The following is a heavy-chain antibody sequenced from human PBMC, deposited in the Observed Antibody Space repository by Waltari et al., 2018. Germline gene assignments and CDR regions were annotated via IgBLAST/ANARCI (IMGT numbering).Heavy chain of an antibody. CDR2: ISTGGSTI. Sequence: EVQLIESGGALVQPGGSLRLSCAASGFGFSNFRMNWVRPAPGKGLEWIAYISTGGSTIYYADSVKGRFTISRDNAKNSLYLQMNGLTDEDTAIYYCTPLDYWGRGALVTVSS. V-gene: IGHV3-48*02. J-gene: IGHJ4*02. CDR3: TPLDY. CDR1: GFGFSNFR.